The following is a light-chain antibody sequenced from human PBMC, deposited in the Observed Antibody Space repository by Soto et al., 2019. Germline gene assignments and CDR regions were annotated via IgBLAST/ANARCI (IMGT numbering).Light chain of an antibody. Sequence: VVLTQSPATLSLSPGERATLSCRASQTVDNYLAWYQQKPGQAPRLLIYDASNRATGIPPRFSGSGSGTDFTLTISSLAPEDFAVYYCQHRSDWALTFGGGTKVE. V-gene: IGKV3-11*01. CDR2: DAS. CDR1: QTVDNY. J-gene: IGKJ4*01. CDR3: QHRSDWALT.